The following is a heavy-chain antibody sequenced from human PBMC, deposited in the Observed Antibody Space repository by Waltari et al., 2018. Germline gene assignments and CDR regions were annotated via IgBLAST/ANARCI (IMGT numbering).Heavy chain of an antibody. CDR2: FDPEDGET. CDR1: GYTLTDLP. V-gene: IGHV1-24*01. Sequence: QVQLVQSGAEVKKPGASVKVSCTVSGYTLTDLPMHWVRQAPGKGLEWMGGFDPEDGETIYAQKFQGRVTMTEDTSTDTAYMELSSLRSEDTAVYYCAIRIAARPGGDYWGQGTLVTVSS. J-gene: IGHJ4*02. CDR3: AIRIAARPGGDY. D-gene: IGHD6-6*01.